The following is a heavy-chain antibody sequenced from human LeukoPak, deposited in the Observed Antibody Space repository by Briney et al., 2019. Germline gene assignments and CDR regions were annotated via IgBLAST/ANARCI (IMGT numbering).Heavy chain of an antibody. CDR2: VSDGGGST. Sequence: GGSLRLSCAASGFTFSSYAMSWVRQTPGKGLEWVSGVSDGGGSTYYTDSVQGRFTISRDNSKNTLYLQMNSLRAEDTAVYYCAKLVAAAATRWFDPWGQGTLVTVSS. V-gene: IGHV3-23*01. D-gene: IGHD6-13*01. CDR3: AKLVAAAATRWFDP. J-gene: IGHJ5*02. CDR1: GFTFSSYA.